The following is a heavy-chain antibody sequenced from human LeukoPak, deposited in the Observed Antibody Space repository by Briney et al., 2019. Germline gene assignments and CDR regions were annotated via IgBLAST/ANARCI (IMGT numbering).Heavy chain of an antibody. V-gene: IGHV1-2*06. Sequence: ALVKVSCKASGYTFTGYYMHWVRQAPGQGLEWMGRINPNSGGTNYAQKFQGRVTMTRDTSISTAYMELSRLRSDDTAVYYCARGSSYYYDSSGYYNFDYWGQGTLVTVSS. J-gene: IGHJ4*02. CDR2: INPNSGGT. D-gene: IGHD3-22*01. CDR1: GYTFTGYY. CDR3: ARGSSYYYDSSGYYNFDY.